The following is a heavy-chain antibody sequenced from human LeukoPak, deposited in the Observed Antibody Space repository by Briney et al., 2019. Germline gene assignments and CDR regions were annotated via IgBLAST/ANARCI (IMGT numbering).Heavy chain of an antibody. V-gene: IGHV1-2*06. J-gene: IGHJ2*01. CDR3: ARDYRAGVYFDL. Sequence: ASVKVSCKASGYTFTGYYMHLVRQAPGQGLEWMGRINPNSGGTNYAQKFQGRVTMTRDTSISTAYMELSRLRSDDTAVYYCARDYRAGVYFDLWGRGTLVTVSS. CDR2: INPNSGGT. CDR1: GYTFTGYY. D-gene: IGHD1-26*01.